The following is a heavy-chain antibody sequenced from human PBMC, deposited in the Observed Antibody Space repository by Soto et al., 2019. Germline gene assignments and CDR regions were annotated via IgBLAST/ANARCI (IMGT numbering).Heavy chain of an antibody. V-gene: IGHV3-23*01. Sequence: EVQVLESGGGLVQPGGSLRLSCAASGFTFSSYAMSWVRQAPGKGLEWVSSISGSGGSTYYADYVKGRFTISRDNSKNTLYLQMNSLRAEDTAVYYCAKEAGGRPYSSSSFDHWGQGTLVTVST. CDR3: AKEAGGRPYSSSSFDH. J-gene: IGHJ4*02. CDR2: ISGSGGST. D-gene: IGHD6-6*01. CDR1: GFTFSSYA.